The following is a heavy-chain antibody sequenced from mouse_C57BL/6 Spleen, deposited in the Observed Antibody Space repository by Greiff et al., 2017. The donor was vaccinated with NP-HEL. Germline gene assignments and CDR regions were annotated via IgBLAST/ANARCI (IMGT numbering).Heavy chain of an antibody. Sequence: EVMLVESGGDLVKPGGSLKLSCAASGFTFSSYGMSWVRQTPDKRLEWVATISSGGSYTYYPDSVKGRFTISRDNAKNTLYLQMSSLKSEDTAMYYCARTDYYGSSSFAYWGQGTLVTVSA. D-gene: IGHD1-1*01. CDR3: ARTDYYGSSSFAY. CDR1: GFTFSSYG. V-gene: IGHV5-6*01. CDR2: ISSGGSYT. J-gene: IGHJ3*01.